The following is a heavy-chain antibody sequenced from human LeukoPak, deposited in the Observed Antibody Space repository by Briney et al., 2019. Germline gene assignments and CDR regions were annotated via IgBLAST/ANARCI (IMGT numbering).Heavy chain of an antibody. CDR3: AREHCSGGTCYRTFDS. J-gene: IGHJ4*02. CDR2: INPNSGGT. Sequence: ASVKVSCKASGYTFTGYYMHWVRQAPGQGLEWMGWINPNSGGTNYAQKFQGRVTMTRDTSISTAYMELSRLRSDDTAVYYCAREHCSGGTCYRTFDSWGQGTLVTVSS. CDR1: GYTFTGYY. D-gene: IGHD2-15*01. V-gene: IGHV1-2*02.